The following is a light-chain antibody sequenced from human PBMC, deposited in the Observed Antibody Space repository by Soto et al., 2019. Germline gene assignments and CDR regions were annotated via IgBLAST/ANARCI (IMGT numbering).Light chain of an antibody. CDR2: GAS. CDR1: QSVSSN. Sequence: EIVMTQSPATLSVSPGERATLSCRASQSVSSNLAWYQQKPGQPPRLLIYGASSRATGIPARFSGSGSGTEFTLTISSLQSEDFAVYYCQQYNNWPKTLGQGTKVEIK. V-gene: IGKV3-15*01. CDR3: QQYNNWPKT. J-gene: IGKJ1*01.